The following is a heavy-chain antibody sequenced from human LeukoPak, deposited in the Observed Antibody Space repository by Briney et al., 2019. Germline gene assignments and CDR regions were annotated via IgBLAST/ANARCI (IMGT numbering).Heavy chain of an antibody. CDR3: ARADIVVVPAAPSYYFDY. J-gene: IGHJ4*02. CDR1: GGSISSSSYY. Sequence: NPSETLSLTCTVSGGSISSSSYYWGWIRQPPGKGLEWFGSIYYSGSTYYNPSLKSRVTISVDTSKNQFSLKLSSVTAADTAVYYCARADIVVVPAAPSYYFDYWGQGTLVTVSS. V-gene: IGHV4-39*07. D-gene: IGHD2-2*01. CDR2: IYYSGST.